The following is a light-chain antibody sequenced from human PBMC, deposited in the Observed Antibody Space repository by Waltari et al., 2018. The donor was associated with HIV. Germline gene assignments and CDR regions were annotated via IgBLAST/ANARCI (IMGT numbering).Light chain of an antibody. CDR1: QSVRSG. Sequence: EIVMTQSPATLSVSPGERATLSCRASQSVRSGLAWYQQKPGQPPRLLIYAASTRATGIPARFSGSGSGTEFTLTISSLQSEDFAVYYCQQYSDWPPFTFGRGTKVEIK. CDR2: AAS. V-gene: IGKV3-15*01. CDR3: QQYSDWPPFT. J-gene: IGKJ4*01.